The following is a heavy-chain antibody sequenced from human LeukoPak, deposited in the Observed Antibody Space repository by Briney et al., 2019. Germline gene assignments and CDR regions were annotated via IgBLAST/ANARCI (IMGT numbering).Heavy chain of an antibody. J-gene: IGHJ5*02. Sequence: PSETLSLTCIVSGGSIDSSSYYWGWVRQPPGKGLEWIGNMYHIGSTYYNPSLRSRVVISSDTSKNQFSMRLSSVTAADTAIYYRARGTIADAGTSRNNWFDPWGQGTLVTVSS. CDR1: GGSIDSSSYY. CDR3: ARGTIADAGTSRNNWFDP. D-gene: IGHD6-13*01. V-gene: IGHV4-39*07. CDR2: MYHIGST.